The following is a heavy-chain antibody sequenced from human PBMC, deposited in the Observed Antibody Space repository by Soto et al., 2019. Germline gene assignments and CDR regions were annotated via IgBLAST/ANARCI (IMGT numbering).Heavy chain of an antibody. CDR1: GYTFTSYD. CDR2: MNPNSGNT. Sequence: ASVKVSCKASGYTFTSYDINWVRQATGQGLEWMGWMNPNSGNTGYAQKFQGRVTMTRNTSISTAYMELRSLRSEDTAVYYCATVLPYDSSGFFFFTICSYYCCMDFRGQGPSVPGS. D-gene: IGHD3-22*01. CDR3: ATVLPYDSSGFFFFTICSYYCCMDF. J-gene: IGHJ6*02. V-gene: IGHV1-8*01.